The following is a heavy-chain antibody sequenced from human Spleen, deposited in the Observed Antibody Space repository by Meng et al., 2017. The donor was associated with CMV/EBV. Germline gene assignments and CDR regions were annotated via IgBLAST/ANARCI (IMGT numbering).Heavy chain of an antibody. V-gene: IGHV3-7*01. D-gene: IGHD4-11*01. CDR2: IKQDGSEK. CDR3: ARDPTTDYYYYGMDV. J-gene: IGHJ6*02. Sequence: GESLKISCAASGFTFSTYWMSWVRQAPGKGLEWVANIKQDGSEKYYVDSVKGRFTISRDNAKNSVHLQMNSLRAEDTAVYYCARDPTTDYYYYGMDVWGQGTTVTVSS. CDR1: GFTFSTYW.